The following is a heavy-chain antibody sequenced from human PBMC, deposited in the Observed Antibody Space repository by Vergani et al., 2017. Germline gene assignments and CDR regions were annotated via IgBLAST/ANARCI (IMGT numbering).Heavy chain of an antibody. J-gene: IGHJ5*02. CDR1: GGTFSSYT. V-gene: IGHV1-69*02. Sequence: QVQLVQSGAEVKKPGSSVKVSCKASGGTFSSYTISWVRQAPGQGLEWMGRIIPILGIANYAQKFRGRVTITADKSTSTAYMELSSLRSEDTAVYYCARAASKVVVPAAMYNWFDPWGQGTLVTVSS. D-gene: IGHD2-2*01. CDR2: IIPILGIA. CDR3: ARAASKVVVPAAMYNWFDP.